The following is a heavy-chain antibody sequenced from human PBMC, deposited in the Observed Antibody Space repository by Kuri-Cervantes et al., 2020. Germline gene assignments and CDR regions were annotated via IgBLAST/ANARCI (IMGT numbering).Heavy chain of an antibody. J-gene: IGHJ5*02. CDR2: ISAYNGNT. CDR1: GYTFTSYG. CDR3: ARDVRDYYGSGSYYNSRWFDP. D-gene: IGHD3-10*01. V-gene: IGHV1-18*01. Sequence: ASVKVSCKASGYTFTSYGISWVRQAPGQGLEWMGWISAYNGNTNYAQKLQGRVTMTTDTSTSTAYMELRSLRSDDTAVYYCARDVRDYYGSGSYYNSRWFDPWGQGTLVTVSS.